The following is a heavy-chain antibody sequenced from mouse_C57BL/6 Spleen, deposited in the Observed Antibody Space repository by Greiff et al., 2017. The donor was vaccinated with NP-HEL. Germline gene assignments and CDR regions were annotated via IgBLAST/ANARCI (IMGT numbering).Heavy chain of an antibody. V-gene: IGHV1-74*01. CDR1: GYTFTSYW. J-gene: IGHJ2*01. CDR2: IHPSDSDT. Sequence: QVHVKQSGAELVKPGASVKVSCKASGYTFTSYWMHWVKQRPGQGLEWIGRIHPSDSDTNYNQKFKGKATLTVDKSSSTAYMQLSSLTSEDSAVYYCAIGNPTGYYFDYWGQGTTLTVSS. CDR3: AIGNPTGYYFDY.